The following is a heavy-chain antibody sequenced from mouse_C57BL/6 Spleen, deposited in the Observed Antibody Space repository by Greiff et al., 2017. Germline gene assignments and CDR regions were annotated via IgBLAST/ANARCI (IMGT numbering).Heavy chain of an antibody. Sequence: EVMLVESGGGLVQPGGSLKLSCAASGFTFSDYYMYWVRQTPEKRLEWVAYISNGGGSTYYQDTVKGRFTITRDNAKNTLYLQMSRLKSEDTTMYYCARHSNWLPFDYWGQGTTLTVSS. V-gene: IGHV5-12*01. J-gene: IGHJ2*01. CDR2: ISNGGGST. D-gene: IGHD4-1*02. CDR1: GFTFSDYY. CDR3: ARHSNWLPFDY.